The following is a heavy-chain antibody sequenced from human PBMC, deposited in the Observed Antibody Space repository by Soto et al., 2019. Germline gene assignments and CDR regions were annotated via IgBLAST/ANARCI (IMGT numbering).Heavy chain of an antibody. CDR3: AGQPRNYYYYGMDV. J-gene: IGHJ6*02. CDR1: GGSISSYY. V-gene: IGHV4-59*01. Sequence: SETLSLTCTVSGGSISSYYWSWIRQPPGKGLEWIGYIYYSGSTNYNPSLKSRVTISVDTSKNQFSLKLSSVTAADTAVYYCAGQPRNYYYYGMDVWGQGTTVTVSS. CDR2: IYYSGST.